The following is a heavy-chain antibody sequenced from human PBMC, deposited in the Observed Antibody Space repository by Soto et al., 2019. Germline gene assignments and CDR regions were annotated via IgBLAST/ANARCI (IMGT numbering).Heavy chain of an antibody. CDR2: IYYSGST. Sequence: QLQLQESGPGLVKPSETLSLTCTVSGGSISSSSYYWGWIRQPPGKGLEWIGSIYYSGSTYYNPSLKSRVTISVDTSKNQFSLKLSSVTAADTAVYYCARSFFGVATFDYWGQGTLVTVSS. D-gene: IGHD3-3*02. CDR3: ARSFFGVATFDY. V-gene: IGHV4-39*01. CDR1: GGSISSSSYY. J-gene: IGHJ4*02.